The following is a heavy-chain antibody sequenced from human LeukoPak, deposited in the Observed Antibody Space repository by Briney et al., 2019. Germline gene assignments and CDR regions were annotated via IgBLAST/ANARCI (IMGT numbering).Heavy chain of an antibody. Sequence: GGSLRLSCAASGFSFSSYAMNWVRQAPGKGLEWVSVISGSGGSTYYADSVKGRFTIPRDNSKNTLDLQMNSLRAEDTAVYYCASPRITGTSRPFDYWGQGTLVTVSS. D-gene: IGHD1-7*01. V-gene: IGHV3-23*01. J-gene: IGHJ4*02. CDR3: ASPRITGTSRPFDY. CDR1: GFSFSSYA. CDR2: ISGSGGST.